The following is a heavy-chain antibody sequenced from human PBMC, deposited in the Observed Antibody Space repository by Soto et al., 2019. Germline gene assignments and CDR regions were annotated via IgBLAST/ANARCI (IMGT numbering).Heavy chain of an antibody. J-gene: IGHJ6*02. CDR3: ARGARITMVRGVYYYYGMDV. V-gene: IGHV4-30-4*01. CDR1: GGSISSGDYY. Sequence: SETLSLTCTVSGGSISSGDYYWSWIRQPPGKGLEWIGYIYYSGSTYYNPSLKSRVTMSVDTSKNQFSLKLSSVTAADTAVYYCARGARITMVRGVYYYYGMDVWGQGTTVTVSS. D-gene: IGHD3-10*01. CDR2: IYYSGST.